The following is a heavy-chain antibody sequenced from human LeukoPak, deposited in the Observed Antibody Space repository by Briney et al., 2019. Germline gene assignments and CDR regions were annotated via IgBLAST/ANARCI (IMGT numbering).Heavy chain of an antibody. D-gene: IGHD2-2*02. J-gene: IGHJ4*02. CDR2: INSDGINT. V-gene: IGHV3-74*01. CDR3: ARDAIGLDY. CDR1: GFTFSNYW. Sequence: PGGSLRLSCAASGFTFSNYWMHWVRQAPGKGLVWVSRINSDGINTSYADSVKGRFTISRDNAKNTLNLQMNSLRAEDTAVYYCARDAIGLDYWGQGTLVTVSS.